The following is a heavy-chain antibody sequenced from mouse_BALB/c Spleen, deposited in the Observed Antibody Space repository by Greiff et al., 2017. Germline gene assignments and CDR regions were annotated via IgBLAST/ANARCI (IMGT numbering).Heavy chain of an antibody. CDR3: AWDYAYAMDY. Sequence: EVKLVESGGGLVKPGGSLKLSCAASGFTFSDYYMYWVRQTPEKRLEWVATISDGGSYPYYPDSVKGRFTISRDNAKNNLYLQMSSLKSEDTAMYHCAWDYAYAMDYWGQGTSVTVSS. D-gene: IGHD2-4*01. J-gene: IGHJ4*01. V-gene: IGHV5-4*02. CDR1: GFTFSDYY. CDR2: ISDGGSYP.